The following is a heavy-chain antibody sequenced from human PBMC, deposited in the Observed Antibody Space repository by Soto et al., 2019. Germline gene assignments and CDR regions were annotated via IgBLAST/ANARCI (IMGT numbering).Heavy chain of an antibody. CDR2: IKQDGSEK. CDR1: GFTFSSYW. J-gene: IGHJ4*02. D-gene: IGHD6-13*01. Sequence: GGSLRLSCAASGFTFSSYWMSWVRQAPGKGLERVANIKQDGSEKYYVDSVKGRFTISRDNAKNSLYLQMNSLRAEDTAVYYCARDRSSSDFDYWGQGTLVTVSS. V-gene: IGHV3-7*01. CDR3: ARDRSSSDFDY.